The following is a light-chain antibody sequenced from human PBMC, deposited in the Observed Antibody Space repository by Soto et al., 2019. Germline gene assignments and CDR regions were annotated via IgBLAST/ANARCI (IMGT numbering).Light chain of an antibody. Sequence: QSALTQPASVSGSPGQSITISCTGTSSDVGRYNYVSWYQQHPGKAPKLMIYDVSNRPSGISNRFSGSKSGNTASLTISGLQAEDEADYYCSSYTSSSTFFGTGTKVTVL. V-gene: IGLV2-14*01. CDR1: SSDVGRYNY. CDR2: DVS. J-gene: IGLJ1*01. CDR3: SSYTSSSTF.